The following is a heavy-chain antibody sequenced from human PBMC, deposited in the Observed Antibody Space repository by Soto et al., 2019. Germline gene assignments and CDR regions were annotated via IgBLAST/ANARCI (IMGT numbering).Heavy chain of an antibody. V-gene: IGHV1-3*04. CDR2: IDTVDGTT. CDR1: GYTFTTYS. J-gene: IGHJ5*01. D-gene: IGHD6-13*01. Sequence: ASVKVSCKASGYTFTTYSIHWVRQAPGQGLEWMGWIDTVDGTTDYSQSFQGRVTFSKDTSASTAYMGLSSLRSEDTAVYYCARESYSSSDNWFDSWGQGTLVTVSS. CDR3: ARESYSSSDNWFDS.